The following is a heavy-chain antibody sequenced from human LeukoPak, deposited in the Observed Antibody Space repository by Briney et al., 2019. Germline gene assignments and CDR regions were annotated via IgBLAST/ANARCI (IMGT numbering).Heavy chain of an antibody. D-gene: IGHD3-22*01. CDR1: GFTFSTYA. CDR3: AKYYYDSSGYYDAAPLDS. J-gene: IGHJ4*02. V-gene: IGHV3-23*01. Sequence: GGSLRLSCAASGFTFSTYAMSWVRQAPGKGMEWVSSISGSGYSTYYADSVEGRFTISRDNFKSTLFLQMISLRAEDTAVYSCAKYYYDSSGYYDAAPLDSWGQGTLVTVFS. CDR2: ISGSGYST.